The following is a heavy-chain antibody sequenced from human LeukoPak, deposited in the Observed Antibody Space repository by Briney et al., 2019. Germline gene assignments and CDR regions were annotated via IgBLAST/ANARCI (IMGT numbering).Heavy chain of an antibody. D-gene: IGHD4-17*01. CDR3: ARSLNGDPPDFDY. CDR2: IYYSGST. V-gene: IGHV4-59*01. J-gene: IGHJ4*02. Sequence: PSETLSLTCTVSGGSISSYYWSWIRQPPGKGLEWIGYIYYSGSTNYNPSLKSRVTISVDTSKNQFSLKLSSVTAADTAVYYCARSLNGDPPDFDYWGQGTLVTVSS. CDR1: GGSISSYY.